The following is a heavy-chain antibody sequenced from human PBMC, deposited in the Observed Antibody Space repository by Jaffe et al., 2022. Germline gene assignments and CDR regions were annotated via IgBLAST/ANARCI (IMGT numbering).Heavy chain of an antibody. CDR3: AKDQVAEYGDYGYYFDY. D-gene: IGHD4-17*01. CDR1: GFTFSSYA. Sequence: EVQLLESGGGLVQPGGSLRLSCAASGFTFSSYAMSWVRQAPGKGLEWVSAISGSGGSTYYADSVKGRFTISRDNSKNTLYLQMNSLRAEDTAVYYCAKDQVAEYGDYGYYFDYWGQGTLVTVSS. CDR2: ISGSGGST. J-gene: IGHJ4*02. V-gene: IGHV3-23*01.